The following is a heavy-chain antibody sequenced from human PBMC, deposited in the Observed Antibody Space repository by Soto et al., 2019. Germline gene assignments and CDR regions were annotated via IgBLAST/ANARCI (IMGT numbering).Heavy chain of an antibody. CDR2: ISGSGGST. V-gene: IGHV3-23*01. D-gene: IGHD2-2*01. Sequence: PGGSLRLSCAASGFTFSSYAMSWVRQAPGKGLEWVSAISGSGGSTYYADSVKGRFTISRDNSKNTLYLQMNSLRAEDTAVYYCAPAGVGYCSSTSCYPGYWGQGTLVTVSS. CDR3: APAGVGYCSSTSCYPGY. CDR1: GFTFSSYA. J-gene: IGHJ4*02.